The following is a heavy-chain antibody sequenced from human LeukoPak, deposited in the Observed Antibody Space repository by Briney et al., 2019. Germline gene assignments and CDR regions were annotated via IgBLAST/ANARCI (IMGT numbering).Heavy chain of an antibody. V-gene: IGHV3-30*02. J-gene: IGHJ4*02. CDR1: GFTFSSYG. Sequence: GGSLRLSCAASGFTFSSYGMHWVRQAPGKGLEWVAFIRYDGSNKYYADSVKGRFTISRDNSKNTLYLQMNSLRAEDTAVYYCAKDHPYGSGSYYPAYYFDYWGQGTLVTVSS. CDR3: AKDHPYGSGSYYPAYYFDY. CDR2: IRYDGSNK. D-gene: IGHD3-10*01.